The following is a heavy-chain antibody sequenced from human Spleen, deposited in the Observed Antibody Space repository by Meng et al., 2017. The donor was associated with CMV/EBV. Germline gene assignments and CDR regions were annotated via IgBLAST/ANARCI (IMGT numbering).Heavy chain of an antibody. V-gene: IGHV4-39*07. Sequence: CPVSGGSMCRGTSYCNWILQPPGPGLEWIAHIYSSRTPFSHPSLQSRVTISADTSKNQFSLRLNSLAAADTDVYYCALTMDNWFDPWGQGTLVTVSS. CDR2: IYSSRTP. CDR1: GGSMCRGTSY. CDR3: ALTMDNWFDP. D-gene: IGHD3-10*01. J-gene: IGHJ5*02.